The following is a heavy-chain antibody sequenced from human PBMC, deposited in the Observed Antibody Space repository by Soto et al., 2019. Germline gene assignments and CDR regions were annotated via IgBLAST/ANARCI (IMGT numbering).Heavy chain of an antibody. D-gene: IGHD6-19*01. Sequence: PSETLSLTCAVSGGSISRGGYSWSWIRQPPGKGLEWIGYIYHSGSTYYNPSLKSRVTISVDRSKNQFSLKLSSVTAADTAVYYCARAGGLGAVAADYWGQGTLVTVSS. V-gene: IGHV4-30-2*01. CDR2: IYHSGST. CDR1: GGSISRGGYS. J-gene: IGHJ4*02. CDR3: ARAGGLGAVAADY.